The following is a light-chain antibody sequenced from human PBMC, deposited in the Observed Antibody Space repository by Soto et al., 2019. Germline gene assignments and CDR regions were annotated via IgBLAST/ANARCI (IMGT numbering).Light chain of an antibody. V-gene: IGKV3-20*01. CDR2: GAS. CDR3: QQYGSSPIT. Sequence: ETVLTQSPATLSLSPGERATLSYRASRSISTYLAWYQQKPGQAPRLLMYGASSRATGIPDRLSGSGSGTDFTLTISRLEPEDFAVYYCQQYGSSPITFGQGTRLEIK. J-gene: IGKJ5*01. CDR1: RSISTY.